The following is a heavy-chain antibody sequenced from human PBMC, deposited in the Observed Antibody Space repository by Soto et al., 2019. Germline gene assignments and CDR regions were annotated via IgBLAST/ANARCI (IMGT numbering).Heavy chain of an antibody. CDR3: ARGNTMVRGVILYYFDY. J-gene: IGHJ4*02. V-gene: IGHV1-18*01. D-gene: IGHD3-10*01. Sequence: QVQLVQSGAEVKKPGASVKVSCKDSGYTFTSYGIRWGRQDPGQGLEWMGWISAYNGNTNYAQKLQGIVTMTTDTSTSTAYMELRSLRSDDTAVYYCARGNTMVRGVILYYFDYWGQGTLVTVSS. CDR2: ISAYNGNT. CDR1: GYTFTSYG.